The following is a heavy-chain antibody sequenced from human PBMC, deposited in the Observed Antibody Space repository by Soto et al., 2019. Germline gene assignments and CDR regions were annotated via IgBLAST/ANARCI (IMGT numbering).Heavy chain of an antibody. Sequence: PGGSLRLSCAASGFTFSSYAMSWVRQAPGKGLEWVSAISGSGGSTYYADSVKGRFTISRDNSKNTLYLQMNSLRAEDTAVYYCAKDEGSSLYYYYYMDVWGKGTTVTFSS. J-gene: IGHJ6*03. D-gene: IGHD6-6*01. CDR1: GFTFSSYA. CDR3: AKDEGSSLYYYYYMDV. V-gene: IGHV3-23*01. CDR2: ISGSGGST.